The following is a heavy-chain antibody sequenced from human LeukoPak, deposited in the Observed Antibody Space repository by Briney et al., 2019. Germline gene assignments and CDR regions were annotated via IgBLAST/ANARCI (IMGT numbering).Heavy chain of an antibody. D-gene: IGHD1-26*01. CDR2: IYYSGST. CDR3: ARNGVGEWEQPGDY. V-gene: IGHV4-39*01. CDR1: GGSISSSSYY. Sequence: PSETLSLTCTVSGGSISSSSYYWGWIRQPPGKGLEWIGSIYYSGSTYYNPSLKSRVTISVDTSKNQFSLKLSSVTAADTAVYYCARNGVGEWEQPGDYWGQGTLVTVSS. J-gene: IGHJ4*02.